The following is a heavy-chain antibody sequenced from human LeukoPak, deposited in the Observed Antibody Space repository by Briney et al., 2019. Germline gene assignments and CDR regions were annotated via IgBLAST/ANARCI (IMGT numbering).Heavy chain of an antibody. CDR1: GFTFSSYG. Sequence: GGSLRLSCAASGFTFSSYGMHWVRQAPGKGLEWVAFIRYDGSNKYYADSVKGRFTISRDNSKNTLYLQMNSLRAEDTAVYYCARLYYDSSGYLWGAFDIWGQGTMVTVSS. D-gene: IGHD3-22*01. J-gene: IGHJ3*02. V-gene: IGHV3-30*02. CDR2: IRYDGSNK. CDR3: ARLYYDSSGYLWGAFDI.